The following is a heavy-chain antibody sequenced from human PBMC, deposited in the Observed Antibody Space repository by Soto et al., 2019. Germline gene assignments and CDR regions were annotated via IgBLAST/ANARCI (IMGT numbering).Heavy chain of an antibody. CDR3: AADLGGDY. J-gene: IGHJ4*02. D-gene: IGHD3-16*01. CDR1: GFTFPNSA. V-gene: IGHV1-58*01. Sequence: QMQLVQSGPEVKKPGTSVKVSCKSSGFTFPNSALQWVRQARGQRLEWIGWIVVGSGKTTYAQEFQDGVTITRDMSPSTAYMELSSLRSEDTAVYYWAADLGGDYWGQGTLVTVSS. CDR2: IVVGSGKT.